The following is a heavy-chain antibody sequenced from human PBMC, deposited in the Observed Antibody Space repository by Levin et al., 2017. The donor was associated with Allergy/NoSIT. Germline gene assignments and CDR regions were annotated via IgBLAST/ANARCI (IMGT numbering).Heavy chain of an antibody. Sequence: SETLSLTCIVSGPVSGVSVSSDDYYWSWIRQHPGKGLEWIGYIRYNDSTHYNPSLKSRVTISRDTSENHFSVSLSSVTAADTAVYDCARGRNSVCRNNWGQGILVTVSS. CDR2: IRYNDST. CDR3: ARGRNSVCRNN. V-gene: IGHV4-31*03. D-gene: IGHD5/OR15-5a*01. CDR1: GVSVSSDDYY. J-gene: IGHJ4*02.